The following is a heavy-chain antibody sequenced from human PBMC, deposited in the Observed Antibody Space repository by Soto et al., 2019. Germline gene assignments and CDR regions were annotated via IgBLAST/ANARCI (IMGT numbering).Heavy chain of an antibody. CDR2: ICVASIDI. Sequence: RGCLGLSCESSGYTISDFGMGWVREAPGEGLDWVSGICVASIDIYYAGSVKGRSTTSRANSRNTLYMQITSLRAEDMAKYYCAKAPASGSKDGFDLWGQGIVVPVSS. CDR3: AKAPASGSKDGFDL. D-gene: IGHD1-26*01. J-gene: IGHJ4*01. V-gene: IGHV3-23*01. CDR1: GYTISDFG.